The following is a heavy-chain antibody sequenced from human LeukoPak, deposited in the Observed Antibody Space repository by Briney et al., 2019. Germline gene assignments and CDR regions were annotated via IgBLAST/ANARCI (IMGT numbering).Heavy chain of an antibody. J-gene: IGHJ3*02. CDR2: IYTSGST. Sequence: PSETLSLTCTVSGGSISSYYWSWIRQPAGKGLEWIGRIYTSGSTNYNPSLKSRVTMSADTSKNQFSLKLSSVTAADTAVYYCAMLGYCSGGSCYSWDAFDIWGQGTMVTVSS. D-gene: IGHD2-15*01. CDR1: GGSISSYY. CDR3: AMLGYCSGGSCYSWDAFDI. V-gene: IGHV4-4*07.